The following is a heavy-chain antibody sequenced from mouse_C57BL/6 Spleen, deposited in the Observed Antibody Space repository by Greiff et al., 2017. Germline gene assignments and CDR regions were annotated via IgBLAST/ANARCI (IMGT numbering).Heavy chain of an antibody. CDR3: ARGDYGISCDD. CDR2: IYPGDGDT. J-gene: IGHJ2*01. Sequence: VQLQQSGPELVKPGASVKISCKASGYAFRSSWMNWVKQRPGKGLEWIGRIYPGDGDTNYNGKFKGKATWTADKSSSTAYMQLSSLTSEDSAVYFCARGDYGISCDDWGQGTTLTVAS. V-gene: IGHV1-82*01. D-gene: IGHD1-1*01. CDR1: GYAFRSSW.